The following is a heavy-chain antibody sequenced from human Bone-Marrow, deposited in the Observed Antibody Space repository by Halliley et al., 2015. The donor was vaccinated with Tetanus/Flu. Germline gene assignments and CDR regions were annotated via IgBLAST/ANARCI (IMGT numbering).Heavy chain of an antibody. V-gene: IGHV4-59*01. J-gene: IGHJ4*02. CDR1: SGSIINYS. Sequence: TLSLTCTVFSGSIINYSWSWMRQPPGKGLEWIGYIHHSGSTYYAPSLTSRGTISTDTPRTQFSLTLHSVTTADTAFYYCARWNNSGDPLFDSWGQGTLVTVSS. CDR3: ARWNNSGDPLFDS. CDR2: IHHSGST. D-gene: IGHD4-17*01.